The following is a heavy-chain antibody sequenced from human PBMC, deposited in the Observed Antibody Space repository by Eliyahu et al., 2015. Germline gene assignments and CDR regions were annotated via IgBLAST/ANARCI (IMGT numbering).Heavy chain of an antibody. CDR2: LYVGEST. D-gene: IGHD6-13*01. CDR3: ARGAAAGSFGKFDY. J-gene: IGHJ4*02. Sequence: EVQLVESGGGLIQPGGSLRLSCAASGFTVSNNFMSWVRQAPGKGLEWVSVLYVGESTYYADSVKGRFTISRDNSKNTLYLQMNSLRAEDTAVYYCARGAAAGSFGKFDYWGQGALVTVSS. V-gene: IGHV3-53*01. CDR1: GFTVSNNF.